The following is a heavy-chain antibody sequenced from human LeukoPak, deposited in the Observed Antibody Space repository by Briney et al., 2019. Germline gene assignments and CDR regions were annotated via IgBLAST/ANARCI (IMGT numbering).Heavy chain of an antibody. V-gene: IGHV3-30*02. Sequence: PGGSLRLPCAASGFTFSSYGMHWVRQAPGKGLEWVAFIRYDGSNKYYADSVKGRFTISRDNSKNTLYLQMNSLRAEDAAVYYCAKDRLAYCGGDCYSGDYWGQGTLVTVSS. J-gene: IGHJ4*02. CDR3: AKDRLAYCGGDCYSGDY. D-gene: IGHD2-21*02. CDR2: IRYDGSNK. CDR1: GFTFSSYG.